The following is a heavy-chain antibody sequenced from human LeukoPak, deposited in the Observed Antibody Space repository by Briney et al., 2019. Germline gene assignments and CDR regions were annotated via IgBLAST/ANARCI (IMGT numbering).Heavy chain of an antibody. V-gene: IGHV1-8*01. D-gene: IGHD3-10*01. Sequence: GASVKVSCKASGYTFTSYDINWVRQATGQGLGWMGWMNPNSGNTGYAQKFQGRVTMTRNTSISTAYMELSSLRSEDTAVYYCARGHYYYGSGSYQPIFDYWGQGTLVTVSS. CDR3: ARGHYYYGSGSYQPIFDY. CDR2: MNPNSGNT. J-gene: IGHJ4*02. CDR1: GYTFTSYD.